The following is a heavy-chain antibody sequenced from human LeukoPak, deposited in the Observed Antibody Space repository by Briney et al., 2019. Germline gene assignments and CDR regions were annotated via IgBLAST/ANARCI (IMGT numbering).Heavy chain of an antibody. CDR3: AAGFDY. Sequence: PSETLSLTCAVSGYSITSGIYYWGWIRQAPGKGLEWIGSVFYGGSTYYNPSLKSRVTISVDTSKNQFSLQMSFLTAADTAMYYCAAGFDYWGQGTLVTVSS. J-gene: IGHJ4*02. CDR2: VFYGGST. CDR1: GYSITSGIYY. V-gene: IGHV4-39*01.